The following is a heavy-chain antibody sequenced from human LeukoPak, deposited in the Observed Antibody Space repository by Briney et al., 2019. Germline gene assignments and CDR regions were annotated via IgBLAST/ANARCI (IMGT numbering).Heavy chain of an antibody. CDR2: IRYDGSNK. J-gene: IGHJ3*01. CDR1: GFTFSSYG. CDR3: AKDAGTYRNFNF. V-gene: IGHV3-30*02. D-gene: IGHD1-26*01. Sequence: GGSLRLSCAASGFTFSSYGMHWVRQAPGKGLEWVAFIRYDGSNKYYADSVKGRFTISRDNSQNTLYLQMSSLGPEDTAVYYCAKDAGTYRNFNFWGQGTMVTVSS.